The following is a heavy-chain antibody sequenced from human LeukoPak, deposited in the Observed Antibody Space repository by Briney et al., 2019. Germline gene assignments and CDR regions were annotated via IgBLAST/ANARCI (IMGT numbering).Heavy chain of an antibody. CDR2: ISAYNGNT. J-gene: IGHJ4*02. CDR1: GYTFTSHG. CDR3: ARDEGAGATTDY. D-gene: IGHD1-26*01. Sequence: GASVKVSCKGSGYTFTSHGISWVRQAPGQGPEWMGWISAYNGNTNYAQKFQGRVTMTTDTSTSTAYMELRSLRSDDTAVYYCARDEGAGATTDYRVQGTLVTVSS. V-gene: IGHV1-18*01.